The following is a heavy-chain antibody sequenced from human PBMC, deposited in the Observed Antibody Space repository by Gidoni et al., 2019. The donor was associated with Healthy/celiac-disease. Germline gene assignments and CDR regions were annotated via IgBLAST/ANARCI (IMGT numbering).Heavy chain of an antibody. CDR3: ARSTYDILTGYYPFDY. CDR2: ISYYGSNK. V-gene: IGHV3-30*04. Sequence: QVQLVESGGGVVQPGRSLRLSCAASGFTFSSSAMHWVRQAPGKGLEWVAVISYYGSNKYYADSVKGRFTISRDNSKNTLYLQMNSLRAEDTAVYYCARSTYDILTGYYPFDYWGQGTLVTVSS. J-gene: IGHJ4*02. CDR1: GFTFSSSA. D-gene: IGHD3-9*01.